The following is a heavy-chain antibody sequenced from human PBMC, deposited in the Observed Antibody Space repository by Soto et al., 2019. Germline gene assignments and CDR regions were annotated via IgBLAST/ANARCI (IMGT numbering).Heavy chain of an antibody. CDR2: ISAYNGNT. CDR1: GYTFTSYG. Sequence: QVQLVQSGAEVKKPGASVKVSCKASGYTFTSYGISWVRQAPGQGLEWMGWISAYNGNTNYAQKLQGRVTMTTDTATSTAYMELRSRRSGDTAVHYCARGSGRRSTVYFEFWGQGTLVTGSS. V-gene: IGHV1-18*01. D-gene: IGHD3-10*01. CDR3: ARGSGRRSTVYFEF. J-gene: IGHJ4*02.